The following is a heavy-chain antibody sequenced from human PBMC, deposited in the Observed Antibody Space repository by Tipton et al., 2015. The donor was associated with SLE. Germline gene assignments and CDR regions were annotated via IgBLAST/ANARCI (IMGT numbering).Heavy chain of an antibody. CDR1: GGPISSYY. V-gene: IGHV4-39*07. J-gene: IGHJ4*02. Sequence: TLSLTCTVSGGPISSYYWGWIRQPPGKGLEYLGSIYYSGGAYYTPSLKSRVTISVDTSKNQFSLKLSSVTAADTAVYYCARASFWSGYHDYWGQGTLVTVSS. CDR3: ARASFWSGYHDY. CDR2: IYYSGGA. D-gene: IGHD3-3*01.